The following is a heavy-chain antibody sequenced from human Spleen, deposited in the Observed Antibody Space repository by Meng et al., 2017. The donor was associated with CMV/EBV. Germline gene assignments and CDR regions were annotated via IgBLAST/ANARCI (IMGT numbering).Heavy chain of an antibody. Sequence: GESLKISCAASGFTFSSYAMHWVRQAPGKGLEWVAVISYDGSNKYYADSVKGRFTISRDNSKNTLYLQMNSLRAEDTAVYYCARDLDVVVIAIPGYWGQGTTVTVSS. D-gene: IGHD2-21*01. CDR3: ARDLDVVVIAIPGY. V-gene: IGHV3-30*04. CDR1: GFTFSSYA. J-gene: IGHJ6*02. CDR2: ISYDGSNK.